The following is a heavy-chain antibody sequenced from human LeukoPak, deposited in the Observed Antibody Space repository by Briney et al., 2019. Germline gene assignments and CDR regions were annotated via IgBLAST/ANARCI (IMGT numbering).Heavy chain of an antibody. CDR1: GFTFSTYE. J-gene: IGHJ3*02. CDR2: ISSSGHNI. CDR3: ARVPYYDFWSGYTLDI. V-gene: IGHV3-48*03. D-gene: IGHD3-3*01. Sequence: GGSLRLSCEASGFTFSTYEMTWVRQAPGKGLEWVSYISSSGHNIYYADSVKGRFTISRDNAENSLYLQMNSLRAEDTAVYFCARVPYYDFWSGYTLDIWGQGTMVTVSS.